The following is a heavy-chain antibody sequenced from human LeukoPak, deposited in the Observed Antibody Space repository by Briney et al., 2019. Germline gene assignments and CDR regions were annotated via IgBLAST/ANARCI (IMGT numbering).Heavy chain of an antibody. J-gene: IGHJ4*02. CDR2: IKSKTDRGTT. D-gene: IGHD3-22*01. CDR1: GLTFSNAW. CDR3: TTDWRYYDL. Sequence: PGGSLRLSCVASGLTFSNAWMTWVRQAPGKGLEWVGRIKSKTDRGTTEYAAPVIGRFTISRDDSKNTLYQEMSSLKTEDTAVNYRTTDWRYYDLWGQGTLVTVSS. V-gene: IGHV3-15*01.